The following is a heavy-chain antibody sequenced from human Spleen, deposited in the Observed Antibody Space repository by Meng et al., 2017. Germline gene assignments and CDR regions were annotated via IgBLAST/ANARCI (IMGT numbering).Heavy chain of an antibody. J-gene: IGHJ4*02. V-gene: IGHV4-31*03. CDR1: GGSISSGYYY. D-gene: IGHD4-11*01. CDR3: ARGPTTMAHDFDY. Sequence: QVQLQESGPGLVKPSKTLSLTCTVSGGSISSGYYYWTWIRQHPGKGLEWIGYIYYSGSTNYNPSLESRATISVDTSQNNLSLKLSSVTAADSAVYYCARGPTTMAHDFDYWGQGTLVTVSS. CDR2: IYYSGST.